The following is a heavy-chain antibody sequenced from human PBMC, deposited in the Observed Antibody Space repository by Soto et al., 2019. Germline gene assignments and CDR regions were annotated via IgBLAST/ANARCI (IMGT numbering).Heavy chain of an antibody. Sequence: PGRSLRLSCAASGFTFSSYAMSWVRQAPGKRLAWVSAISGSAGSTYYADSVKGRFTISRDNSKNTLYLQMNSLRAEDTAVYYCAKDPVLRFLEWQQPDELDYSYWGQGTLVTVSS. CDR3: AKDPVLRFLEWQQPDELDYSY. CDR1: GFTFSSYA. J-gene: IGHJ4*02. V-gene: IGHV3-23*01. CDR2: ISGSAGST. D-gene: IGHD3-3*01.